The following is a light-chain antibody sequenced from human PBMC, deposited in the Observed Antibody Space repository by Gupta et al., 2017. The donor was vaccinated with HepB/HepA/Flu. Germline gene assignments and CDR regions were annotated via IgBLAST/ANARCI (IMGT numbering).Light chain of an antibody. V-gene: IGLV2-23*02. CDR3: CLYAGRSVDV. CDR2: DVS. Sequence: QSALTQPASVSGSPGQSITISCTGTSSDVGSYNLVSWYQQHPGKDPKPRMYDVSKRPSGVSKRVAGSKSGTKDSLAISGLQAEYEADDDCCLYAGRSVDVFGGGTKLTVL. J-gene: IGLJ2*01. CDR1: SSDVGSYNL.